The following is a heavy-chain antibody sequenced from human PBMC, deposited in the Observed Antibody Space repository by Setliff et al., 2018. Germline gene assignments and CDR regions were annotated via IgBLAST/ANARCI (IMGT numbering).Heavy chain of an antibody. J-gene: IGHJ5*02. D-gene: IGHD3-16*01. V-gene: IGHV3-21*01. CDR3: TRVHTFGGTNNWFDP. CDR1: GLTVSSNY. Sequence: PGGSLRLSCAASGLTVSSNYMSWVRQAPGKGLEWVSVISSSSSYIYYADSVKGRFTISRDNAKNSLYLQMNSLRAEDTAVYYCTRVHTFGGTNNWFDPWGQGTLVTVSS. CDR2: ISSSSSYI.